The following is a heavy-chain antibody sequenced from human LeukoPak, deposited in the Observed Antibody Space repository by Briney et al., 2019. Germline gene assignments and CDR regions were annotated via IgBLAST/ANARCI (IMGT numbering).Heavy chain of an antibody. CDR2: IYESGST. D-gene: IGHD6-13*01. V-gene: IGHV4-59*11. CDR1: GGSIKSHY. Sequence: SETLSLTCTVSGGSIKSHYWSWIRQTPGKGQEWIGCIYESGSTYHNPSLKSRVTISVDMSKNQFSLKVSSVTAADTAVYYCARGGSSWSYAMDVWGQGTTVTVSS. J-gene: IGHJ6*02. CDR3: ARGGSSWSYAMDV.